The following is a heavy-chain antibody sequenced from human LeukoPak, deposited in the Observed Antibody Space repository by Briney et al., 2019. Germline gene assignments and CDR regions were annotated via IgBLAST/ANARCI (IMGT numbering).Heavy chain of an antibody. V-gene: IGHV3-30*03. J-gene: IGHJ3*02. CDR3: ARAEREGGSPFGFDI. CDR1: GFIFDNYG. D-gene: IGHD1-26*01. Sequence: GGALRLSCAASGFIFDNYGIHWVRQAPGKGLEWLAVISSDRSKRSYGDSVKGRFNISRDNYKNTLYLQMNNLRGDDTSVYYCARAEREGGSPFGFDIWGQGTMVIVSS. CDR2: ISSDRSKR.